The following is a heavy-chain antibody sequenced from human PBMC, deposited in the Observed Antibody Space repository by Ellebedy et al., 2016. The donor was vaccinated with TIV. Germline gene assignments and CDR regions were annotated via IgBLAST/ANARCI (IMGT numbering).Heavy chain of an antibody. V-gene: IGHV1-24*01. J-gene: IGHJ3*02. CDR1: GYTLTELS. Sequence: ASVKVSXKVSGYTLTELSMHWVRQAPGKGLEWMGGFDPEDGETIYAQKFQGRVTMTEDTSTDTAYMELSSLRSEDTAVYYCATDLIHDHAGWRGGYYTFSAFDIWGQGTMVTVSS. D-gene: IGHD3-3*01. CDR3: ATDLIHDHAGWRGGYYTFSAFDI. CDR2: FDPEDGET.